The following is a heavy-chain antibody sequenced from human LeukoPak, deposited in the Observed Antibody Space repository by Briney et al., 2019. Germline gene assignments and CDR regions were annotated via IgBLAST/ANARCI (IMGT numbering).Heavy chain of an antibody. D-gene: IGHD3-10*01. CDR2: ISYDGSNK. Sequence: GGSLRLSCAASGFTFSSYAMHWVRQAPGKGLEWVAVISYDGSNKYYADSVKGRFTISRDNSKNTLYLQMNSLRAEDTAVYYCARVSPIWFGELLGDHYFDYWGQGSLVTVSS. V-gene: IGHV3-30*04. CDR1: GFTFSSYA. CDR3: ARVSPIWFGELLGDHYFDY. J-gene: IGHJ4*02.